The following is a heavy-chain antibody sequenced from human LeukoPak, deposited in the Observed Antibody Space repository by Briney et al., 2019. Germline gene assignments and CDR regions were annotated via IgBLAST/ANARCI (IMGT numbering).Heavy chain of an antibody. Sequence: SETLSLTCTVSGGSISSSSYYWGWIRQPTGKGLEWIGSIYYSGSTYYNPSLKSRVTISVDTSKNQFSLKLSSVTAADTAVYYCAREYDSSGYYYWGQGTLVTVSS. V-gene: IGHV4-39*07. J-gene: IGHJ4*02. CDR1: GGSISSSSYY. CDR3: AREYDSSGYYY. D-gene: IGHD3-22*01. CDR2: IYYSGST.